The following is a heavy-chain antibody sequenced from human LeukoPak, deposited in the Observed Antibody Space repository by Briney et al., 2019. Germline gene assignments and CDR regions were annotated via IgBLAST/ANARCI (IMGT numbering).Heavy chain of an antibody. D-gene: IGHD3-16*01. Sequence: ASVTVSCKASGYTFTSYDINWVRQAPGQGLEWMGWMNPNSGNTGYAQKFQGRVTMTRNTSISTAYMELSSLRSEDTAVYYCARRVLRWDSYFDYWGQGTLVTVSS. J-gene: IGHJ4*02. CDR3: ARRVLRWDSYFDY. V-gene: IGHV1-8*01. CDR1: GYTFTSYD. CDR2: MNPNSGNT.